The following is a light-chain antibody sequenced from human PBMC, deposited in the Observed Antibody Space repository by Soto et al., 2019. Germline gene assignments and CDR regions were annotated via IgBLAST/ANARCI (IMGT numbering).Light chain of an antibody. CDR3: QQYGSSLPT. CDR1: QSVSSSY. J-gene: IGKJ4*01. CDR2: GAS. V-gene: IGKV3-20*01. Sequence: EIVLTQSPGTLSLSPGERATLSCRASQSVSSSYLAWYQQKPGQAPRLLIYGASSRATGIPDRFSGSGSGTHFTLTISSLEPEDFAVYYCQQYGSSLPTFRGGTQVDIK.